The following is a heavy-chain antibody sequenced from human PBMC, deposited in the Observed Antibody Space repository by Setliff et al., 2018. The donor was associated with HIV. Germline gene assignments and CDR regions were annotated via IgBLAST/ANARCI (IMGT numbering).Heavy chain of an antibody. J-gene: IGHJ4*02. D-gene: IGHD2-2*01. CDR2: INHSGRT. CDR1: GGSFSDNY. CDR3: ARDRMPMASWVPDK. V-gene: IGHV4-34*01. Sequence: SETLSLTCAVYGGSFSDNYWSWIRQFPGKGLEWIGEINHSGRTKYSPSLRSRVSISVDTSKTQFSLKLSSVTAADTAVYYCARDRMPMASWVPDKWGQGTLVTVSS.